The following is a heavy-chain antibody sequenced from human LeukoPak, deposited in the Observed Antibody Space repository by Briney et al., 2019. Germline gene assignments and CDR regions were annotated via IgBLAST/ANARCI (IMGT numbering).Heavy chain of an antibody. CDR3: AKDLRVYGDYYFDY. V-gene: IGHV3-30*18. J-gene: IGHJ4*02. D-gene: IGHD4-17*01. Sequence: GGSLRLSCAASGFTFSSYGMHWVRQAPGKGLEWVAIISYDESNKYYADSVKGRFTISRDNSKNTLYLQMNSLRAEDTAVYYCAKDLRVYGDYYFDYWGQGALVTVSS. CDR2: ISYDESNK. CDR1: GFTFSSYG.